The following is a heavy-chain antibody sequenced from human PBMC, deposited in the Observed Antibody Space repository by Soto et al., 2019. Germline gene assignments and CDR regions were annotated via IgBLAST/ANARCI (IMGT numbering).Heavy chain of an antibody. CDR2: ISYDGSNK. D-gene: IGHD2-15*01. CDR1: GFTFSSYG. CDR3: AKDTVVVVAATGEDYYGMDV. V-gene: IGHV3-30*18. J-gene: IGHJ6*02. Sequence: GGSLRLSCAASGFTFSSYGMHWVRQAPGKGLEWVAVISYDGSNKYYADSVKGRFTISRDNSKNTLYLQMNSLRAEDTAVYYCAKDTVVVVAATGEDYYGMDVWGQGTTVTVS.